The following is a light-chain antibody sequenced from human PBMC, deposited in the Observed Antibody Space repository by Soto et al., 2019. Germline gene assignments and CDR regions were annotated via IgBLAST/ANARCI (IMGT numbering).Light chain of an antibody. J-gene: IGKJ1*01. CDR2: DAS. V-gene: IGKV1-17*01. CDR1: QGIRND. CDR3: QQYNTFST. Sequence: IQMTQSPSSLSASVGDRVTITCRASQGIRNDLGWYQQKPGKAPKLLIFDASTLQSGVPSRFSGSGSGTEFTLTISSLQPDDFATYYCQQYNTFSTFGQGTKVDIK.